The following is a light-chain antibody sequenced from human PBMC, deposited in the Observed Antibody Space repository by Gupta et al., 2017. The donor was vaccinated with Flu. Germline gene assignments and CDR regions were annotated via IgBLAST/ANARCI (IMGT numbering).Light chain of an antibody. V-gene: IGLV2-14*01. CDR2: EVS. CDR1: GSDLGDYNY. Sequence: QSALTQPAPVSGSPGPSVPIPFPLTGSDLGDYNYVSWYQQHPDRAPKLMIYEVSNRPSGVSNRFSGSKSGNTASLTISGLQAEDEADYYCSSYSISATSYVFGTGTKVTVL. CDR3: SSYSISATSYV. J-gene: IGLJ1*01.